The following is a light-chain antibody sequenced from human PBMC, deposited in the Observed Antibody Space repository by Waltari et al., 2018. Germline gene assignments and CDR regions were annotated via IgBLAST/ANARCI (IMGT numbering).Light chain of an antibody. CDR1: QTINTY. V-gene: IGKV1-9*01. CDR3: QQLQSYPIT. J-gene: IGKJ4*01. CDR2: AAS. Sequence: IQLTQSPSSLSAFVGDRVTITCRASQTINTYLVWYQQKPGKAPNLLIYAASTLQSGVPTRFSGSWSGTEFTLTIRSLQPEDFATYYCQQLQSYPITFGGGTKVEI.